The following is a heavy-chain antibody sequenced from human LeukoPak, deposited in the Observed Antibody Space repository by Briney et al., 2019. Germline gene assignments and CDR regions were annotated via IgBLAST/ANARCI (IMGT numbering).Heavy chain of an antibody. Sequence: SETLSLTCAVSGYSISSGYYWGWIRQPPGKGLEWIGSIYHSGSTYYNPSLKSRVTISVDTSKNQFSLKLSSVTAADTAVYYCARHPVQLWFADYYYGMDVWGKGTTVTVSS. CDR2: IYHSGST. CDR1: GYSISSGYY. J-gene: IGHJ6*04. V-gene: IGHV4-38-2*01. CDR3: ARHPVQLWFADYYYGMDV. D-gene: IGHD5-18*01.